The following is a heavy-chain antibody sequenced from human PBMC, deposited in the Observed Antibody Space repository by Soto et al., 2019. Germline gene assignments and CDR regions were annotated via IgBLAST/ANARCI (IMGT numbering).Heavy chain of an antibody. V-gene: IGHV3-7*05. CDR3: ARDAYYYGSGRFDY. CDR2: VKQDGNEK. CDR1: GFTFSGYW. Sequence: GGSLRLSCAASGFTFSGYWMSWVRQAPGKGLEWVASVKQDGNEKYYVDSVKGRFTISRDSANNSLYLQMNSLRAEDTAVYYCARDAYYYGSGRFDYWGQGTLVTVSS. J-gene: IGHJ4*02. D-gene: IGHD3-10*01.